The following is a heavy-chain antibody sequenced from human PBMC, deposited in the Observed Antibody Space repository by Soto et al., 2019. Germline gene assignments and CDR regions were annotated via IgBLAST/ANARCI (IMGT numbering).Heavy chain of an antibody. CDR1: GGSISSSSYY. CDR2: IYYSGST. CDR3: ARQEHVVVVAATPFDY. D-gene: IGHD2-15*01. J-gene: IGHJ4*02. Sequence: QLQLQESGPGLVKPSETLSLTCTVSGGSISSSSYYWGWIRQPPGKGLEWIGSIYYSGSTYYNPSLKSRVTISVDTSKNQFSLKLSSVTAADTAVYYCARQEHVVVVAATPFDYWGQGTLVTVSS. V-gene: IGHV4-39*01.